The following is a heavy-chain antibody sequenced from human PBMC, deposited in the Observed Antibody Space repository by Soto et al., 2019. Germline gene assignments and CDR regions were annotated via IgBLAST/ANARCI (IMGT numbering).Heavy chain of an antibody. J-gene: IGHJ4*02. V-gene: IGHV4-59*01. CDR2: IYYSGST. CDR3: ASLTHDYGDYYFDY. CDR1: GGSISSYY. Sequence: PSETLSLTCTVSGGSISSYYWSWIRQPPGKGLEWIGYIYYSGSTNYNPSLKSRVTISVDTSKNQFSLKLSSVTAADTAVYYCASLTHDYGDYYFDYWGQGTLVTVSS. D-gene: IGHD4-17*01.